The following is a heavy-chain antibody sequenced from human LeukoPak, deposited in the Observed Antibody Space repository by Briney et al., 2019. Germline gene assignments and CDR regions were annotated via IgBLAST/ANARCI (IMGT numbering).Heavy chain of an antibody. Sequence: ASVKVSCKASGYTFTDYYIHWVRQAPGQGLEWMGRINPNSGGTKYAQNFQGRVTMTRDTSISTAYMELSRLRSDDTAVYDCARDNGLGATVGDYWGQGTLVTVSS. CDR2: INPNSGGT. CDR3: ARDNGLGATVGDY. D-gene: IGHD1-26*01. CDR1: GYTFTDYY. J-gene: IGHJ4*02. V-gene: IGHV1-2*06.